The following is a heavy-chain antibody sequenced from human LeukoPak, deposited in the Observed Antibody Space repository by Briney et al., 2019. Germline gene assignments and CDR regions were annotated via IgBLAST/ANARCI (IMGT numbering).Heavy chain of an antibody. CDR2: IYYSGST. CDR1: GGSISSYY. J-gene: IGHJ4*02. D-gene: IGHD1-26*01. V-gene: IGHV4-59*01. Sequence: SETLSLTCTVSGGSISSYYWSWIRQPPGKGLEWIGYIYYSGSTNYNPSLKSRVTISVDTSKNQFSLKLRSVTAADTAVYYCARALGGYPANFDYWGQGTLVTVSS. CDR3: ARALGGYPANFDY.